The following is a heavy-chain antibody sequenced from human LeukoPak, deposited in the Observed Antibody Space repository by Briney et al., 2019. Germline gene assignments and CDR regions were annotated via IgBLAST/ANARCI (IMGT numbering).Heavy chain of an antibody. CDR1: GFTFSSYS. J-gene: IGHJ4*02. Sequence: GGSLRLSCAASGFTFSSYSMNWVRQAPGKGLEWVSSISSSSYIYYADSVKGRFTISRDNAKNSLYLQMNSLRAEDTAVYYCARQRWLQSGGYFDYWGQGTLVTVSS. V-gene: IGHV3-21*01. D-gene: IGHD5-24*01. CDR2: ISSSSYI. CDR3: ARQRWLQSGGYFDY.